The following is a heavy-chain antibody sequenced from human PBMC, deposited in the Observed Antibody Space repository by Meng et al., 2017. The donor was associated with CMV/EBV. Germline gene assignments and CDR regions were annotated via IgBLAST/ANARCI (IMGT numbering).Heavy chain of an antibody. J-gene: IGHJ6*02. Sequence: SETLSLTCAVYGGSFSGYYWSWIRQPPGKGLEWIGEINHSGSTNYNPSLKSRVTISVDTSKNQFSLKLSSVTAADTAVYYCARPTLYSYGFPTNHYYGMDVWGRGTTVTVSS. CDR1: GGSFSGYY. CDR2: INHSGST. D-gene: IGHD5-18*01. V-gene: IGHV4-34*01. CDR3: ARPTLYSYGFPTNHYYGMDV.